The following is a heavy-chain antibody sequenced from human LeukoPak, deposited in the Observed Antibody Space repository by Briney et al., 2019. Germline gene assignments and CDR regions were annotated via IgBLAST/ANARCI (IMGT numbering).Heavy chain of an antibody. CDR2: LSGSGITT. V-gene: IGHV3-23*01. CDR1: GFTFSNSA. CDR3: AKGIYSSGWSYFDY. Sequence: GGSLRLSCAASGFTFSNSAMSWVRQAPGKGLEWGPTLSGSGITTYYADSVTGRFTISRDNSKNTLYLQMNSLRAEDTAVYYCAKGIYSSGWSYFDYWGHGTLVTVSS. J-gene: IGHJ4*01. D-gene: IGHD6-19*01.